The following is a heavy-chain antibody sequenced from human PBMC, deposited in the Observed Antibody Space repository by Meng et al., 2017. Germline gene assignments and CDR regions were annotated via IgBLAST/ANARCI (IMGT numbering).Heavy chain of an antibody. J-gene: IGHJ4*02. CDR3: ARDLWFGEGY. D-gene: IGHD3-10*01. Sequence: GESLKISCAASGFIFSSYSMNWVRQAPGKGLEWVSSISSSSSYIYYADSVKGRFTISRDNAKNSLYLQMNSLRAEDTAVYYCARDLWFGEGYWGQGTLVTVSS. V-gene: IGHV3-21*01. CDR2: ISSSSSYI. CDR1: GFIFSSYS.